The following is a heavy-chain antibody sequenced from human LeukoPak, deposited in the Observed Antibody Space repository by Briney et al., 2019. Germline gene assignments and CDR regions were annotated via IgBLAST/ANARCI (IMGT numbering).Heavy chain of an antibody. V-gene: IGHV3-48*02. CDR3: ARSVEGALDF. CDR1: GFTFSPYG. CDR2: ITGSSNRI. J-gene: IGHJ4*02. D-gene: IGHD6-19*01. Sequence: GGSLRLSCAASGFTFSPYGMNWIRQAPGEGVEWVSYITGSSNRIHYADSVRGRFTISRDNAMNSLHLQMNSLRDEDTAMYYCARSVEGALDFWGQGTLVTVSS.